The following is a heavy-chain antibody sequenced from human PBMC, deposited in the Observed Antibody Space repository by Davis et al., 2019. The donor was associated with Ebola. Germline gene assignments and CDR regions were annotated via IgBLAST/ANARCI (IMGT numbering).Heavy chain of an antibody. V-gene: IGHV4-34*01. CDR3: ARRSYYYDSSGYHSGGMDV. Sequence: MPSETLSLTCAVYGGSFSGYYWSWIRQPPGKGLEWIGEINHSGSTNYNPSLKSRVTISVDTSKNQFSLKLSSVTAADTAVYYCARRSYYYDSSGYHSGGMDVWGQGTTVTVSS. D-gene: IGHD3-22*01. J-gene: IGHJ6*02. CDR2: INHSGST. CDR1: GGSFSGYY.